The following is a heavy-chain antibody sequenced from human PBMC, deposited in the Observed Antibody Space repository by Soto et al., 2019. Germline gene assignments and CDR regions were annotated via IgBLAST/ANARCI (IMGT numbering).Heavy chain of an antibody. Sequence: SETLSLTCTVSGGSISSYYWSWIRQPPGKGLEWIGYIYYSGSTNYNPSLKSRVTISVDTSKNQFSLKLSSVTAADTAVYYCARDLLKSSYYYYGMDVWGQGTTVTVSS. CDR3: ARDLLKSSYYYYGMDV. CDR1: GGSISSYY. CDR2: IYYSGST. D-gene: IGHD1-26*01. V-gene: IGHV4-59*01. J-gene: IGHJ6*02.